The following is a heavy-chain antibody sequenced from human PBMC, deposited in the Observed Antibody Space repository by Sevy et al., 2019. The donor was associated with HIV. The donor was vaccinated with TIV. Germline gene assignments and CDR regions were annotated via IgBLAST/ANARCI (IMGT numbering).Heavy chain of an antibody. Sequence: GGSLRLSCAASGFTFSSYDMHWVRQAPGKGLEWVAFIRYDGSNKYYADSVKGRFTISRDNSKNTLYLQMNSLRAEDTAVYYCAKDYDSSGYYWYYFDYWGQGTLVTVSS. V-gene: IGHV3-30*02. CDR1: GFTFSSYD. CDR3: AKDYDSSGYYWYYFDY. D-gene: IGHD3-22*01. CDR2: IRYDGSNK. J-gene: IGHJ4*02.